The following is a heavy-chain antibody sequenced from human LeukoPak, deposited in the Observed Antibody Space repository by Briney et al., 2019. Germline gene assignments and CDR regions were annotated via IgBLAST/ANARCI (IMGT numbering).Heavy chain of an antibody. Sequence: ASVKVSCKASGYTFTSYGISWVRQAPGQGLEWMGWISAYNGNTNYAQKLQGRVTMTTDTSTSTAYMELRSLRSDDTAVYYCARDLGGYDILTGYYYGYFDYWGQGTLVTVSS. CDR2: ISAYNGNT. V-gene: IGHV1-18*01. J-gene: IGHJ4*02. D-gene: IGHD3-9*01. CDR1: GYTFTSYG. CDR3: ARDLGGYDILTGYYYGYFDY.